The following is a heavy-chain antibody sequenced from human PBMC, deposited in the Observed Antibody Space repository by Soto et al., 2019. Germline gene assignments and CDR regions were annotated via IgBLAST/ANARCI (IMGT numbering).Heavy chain of an antibody. CDR3: AKGPR. V-gene: IGHV3-7*01. CDR2: ISPDGGEI. Sequence: LVEAGGGWVQPGGSLRLSCAAAGVTFSNIWMSWVRRSPGKGPEWVASISPDGGEIYYVDSVKGRFTISRDNTRNSLYLQMNSLRAEDPAVYYCAKGPRWGQGTLVTVSS. CDR1: GVTFSNIW. J-gene: IGHJ4*02.